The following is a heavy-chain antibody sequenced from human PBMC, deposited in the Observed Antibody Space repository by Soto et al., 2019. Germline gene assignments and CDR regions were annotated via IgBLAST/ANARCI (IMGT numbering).Heavy chain of an antibody. CDR3: AHSHSSSRLVYYYYGMDV. Sequence: SGPTLVNPTETLTLTCTVSGFSLSNARMGVGWIRQPPGKALEWLALIYWNDDKRYSPSLKSRLTITKDTSKNQVVLTMTNMDPVDTATYYCAHSHSSSRLVYYYYGMDVWGQGTTVTVSS. CDR2: IYWNDDK. J-gene: IGHJ6*02. D-gene: IGHD6-13*01. V-gene: IGHV2-5*01. CDR1: GFSLSNARMG.